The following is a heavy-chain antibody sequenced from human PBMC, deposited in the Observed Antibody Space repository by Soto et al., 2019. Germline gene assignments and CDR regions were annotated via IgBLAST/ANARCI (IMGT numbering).Heavy chain of an antibody. Sequence: SETLSLTCTVSGGSISSSSYYWGWIRQPPGKGLEWIGSIFYSGSTYYNPSLKSRVTISVDTSKNQFSLKLSSVTAADTAVYYCARDKVTGLFDYWGQGTLVTVSS. V-gene: IGHV4-39*02. J-gene: IGHJ4*02. CDR1: GGSISSSSYY. D-gene: IGHD2-8*02. CDR2: IFYSGST. CDR3: ARDKVTGLFDY.